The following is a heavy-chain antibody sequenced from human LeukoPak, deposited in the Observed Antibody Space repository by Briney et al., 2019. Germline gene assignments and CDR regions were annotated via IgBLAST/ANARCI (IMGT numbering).Heavy chain of an antibody. Sequence: ASVKVSCKASGGTFSSYAISWVRQAPGQGLEWMGGIIPIFGTANYAQKFQGRVTITADKSTSTAYMELSSLRSDDTAVYYCARDQVVASHAFDIWGQGTMVTVSS. V-gene: IGHV1-69*06. J-gene: IGHJ3*02. D-gene: IGHD2-15*01. CDR1: GGTFSSYA. CDR3: ARDQVVASHAFDI. CDR2: IIPIFGTA.